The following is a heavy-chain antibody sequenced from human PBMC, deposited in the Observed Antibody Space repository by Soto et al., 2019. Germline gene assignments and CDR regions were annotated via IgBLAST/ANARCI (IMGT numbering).Heavy chain of an antibody. CDR2: ISYDGSNK. J-gene: IGHJ6*02. Sequence: GSLRLSCAASVFTFSSYGMHWVRQAPGKGLEWVAVISYDGSNKYYADSVKGRFTISRDNSKNTLYLQMNSLRAEDTAVYYCAKAGSGSYYAENPYDYYYGMDVWGQGTTVTVCS. CDR3: AKAGSGSYYAENPYDYYYGMDV. D-gene: IGHD3-10*01. CDR1: VFTFSSYG. V-gene: IGHV3-30*18.